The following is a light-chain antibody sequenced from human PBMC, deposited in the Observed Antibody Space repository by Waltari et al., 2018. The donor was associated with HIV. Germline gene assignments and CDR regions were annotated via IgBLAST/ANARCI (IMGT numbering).Light chain of an antibody. CDR2: EVT. V-gene: IGLV2-14*01. CDR1: NTAIATNNY. CDR3: TSYKTGGTIL. Sequence: QSALTQPASVSGSPGQSITISCTGLNTAIATNNYVSWYQQHPGKAPALLLDEVTSRPLGVSHRFSGSKSDTTASLTISELQPEDESHYYCTSYKTGGTILFGGGT. J-gene: IGLJ2*01.